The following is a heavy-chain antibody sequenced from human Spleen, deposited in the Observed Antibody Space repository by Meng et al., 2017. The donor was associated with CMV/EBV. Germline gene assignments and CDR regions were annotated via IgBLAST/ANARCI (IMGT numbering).Heavy chain of an antibody. CDR3: ARGASLWFGDKDAFDI. Sequence: GVVWFSAFSCKGTRTDYAKSVKGRFTISRDNAKNSLYLQMNSLRAEDTAVYYCARGASLWFGDKDAFDIWGQGTMVTVSS. J-gene: IGHJ3*02. CDR2: FSCKGTRT. V-gene: IGHV3-20*03. D-gene: IGHD3-10*01.